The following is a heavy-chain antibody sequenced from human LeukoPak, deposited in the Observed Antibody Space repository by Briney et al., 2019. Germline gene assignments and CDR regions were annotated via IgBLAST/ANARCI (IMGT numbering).Heavy chain of an antibody. Sequence: SETLSLTCTVSGGSISSYYWSWIRQPPGKGLEWIGYIYYSGSTNYNPSLKSRVTISVDTSKNQFSLKLSSVTAADTAVYYCARMDRRQLGAEGPLFGYWGQGTLVTVSS. CDR2: IYYSGST. J-gene: IGHJ4*02. D-gene: IGHD6-6*01. CDR3: ARMDRRQLGAEGPLFGY. CDR1: GGSISSYY. V-gene: IGHV4-59*01.